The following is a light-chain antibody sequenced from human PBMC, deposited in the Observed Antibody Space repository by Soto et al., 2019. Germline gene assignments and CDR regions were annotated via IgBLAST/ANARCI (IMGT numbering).Light chain of an antibody. Sequence: EIVLTQSPATLSAFPGDRVTLSCRASQALNTRLAWYQHKPGQAPRLLIYLTSNRAAGVPARFSAWGSETDFTLTISDVEPEDFAVYYCHKRQSWPRTFGQGTTVEIK. J-gene: IGKJ1*01. CDR1: QALNTR. V-gene: IGKV3-11*01. CDR2: LTS. CDR3: HKRQSWPRT.